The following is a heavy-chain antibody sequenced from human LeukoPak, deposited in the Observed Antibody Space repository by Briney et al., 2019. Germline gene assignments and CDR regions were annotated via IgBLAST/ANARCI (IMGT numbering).Heavy chain of an antibody. J-gene: IGHJ4*02. CDR2: INHSGST. D-gene: IGHD5-12*01. CDR1: GGSFSGYY. Sequence: SETLSLTCAVYGGSFSGYYWSWIRQPPGKGLEWIGEINHSGSTNYNPSLKSRVTISVDTSKNQFSLKLSSVTAADTAVYYCARPGALRYLDYWGQGTLVTVSS. V-gene: IGHV4-34*01. CDR3: ARPGALRYLDY.